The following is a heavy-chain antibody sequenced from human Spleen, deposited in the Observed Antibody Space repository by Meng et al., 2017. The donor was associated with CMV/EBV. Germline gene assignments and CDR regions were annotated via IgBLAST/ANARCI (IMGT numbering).Heavy chain of an antibody. CDR1: GGSFASGGSY. J-gene: IGHJ5*02. CDR3: ARDVSSATRFDP. V-gene: IGHV4-31*03. CDR2: IYYSGST. Sequence: TASGGSFASGGSYWSWIRQHPGKGLEWIGYIYYSGSTYYNPSLKSRVTISVDTSKKQFSLKLSSVTAADTAVYYCARDVSSATRFDPWGQGTLVTVSS. D-gene: IGHD1-26*01.